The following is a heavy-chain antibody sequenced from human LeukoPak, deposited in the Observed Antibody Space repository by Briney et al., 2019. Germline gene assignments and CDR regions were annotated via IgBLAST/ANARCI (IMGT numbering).Heavy chain of an antibody. V-gene: IGHV4-4*02. CDR2: IYHSGST. D-gene: IGHD3-22*01. CDR3: TRDGPRSSGYPDT. CDR1: GGSISSSNW. J-gene: IGHJ5*02. Sequence: SETLSLTCAVSGGSISSSNWWSWVRQPPGKGLEWIGEIYHSGSTNYNPSLKSRVTISVDTSKNQFSLRLNSVTAADTAVYYCTRDGPRSSGYPDTWGQGTLVTVSS.